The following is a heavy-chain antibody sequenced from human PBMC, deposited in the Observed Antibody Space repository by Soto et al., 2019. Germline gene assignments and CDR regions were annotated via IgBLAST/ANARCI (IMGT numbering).Heavy chain of an antibody. CDR1: GFTFSSYS. D-gene: IGHD3-3*01. V-gene: IGHV3-21*01. CDR2: ISSSSSYI. CDR3: ARDGQYYDFWSGPVNYWFDP. Sequence: GGSLRLSCAASGFTFSSYSMNWVRQAPGKGLEWVSSISSSSSYIYYADSVKGRFTISRDNAKNSLYLQMNSLRAEDTAVYYCARDGQYYDFWSGPVNYWFDPWGQGTLVTVSS. J-gene: IGHJ5*02.